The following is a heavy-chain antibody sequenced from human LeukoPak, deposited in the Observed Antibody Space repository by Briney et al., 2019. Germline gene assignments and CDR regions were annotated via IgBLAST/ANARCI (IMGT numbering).Heavy chain of an antibody. J-gene: IGHJ4*02. V-gene: IGHV5-51*01. CDR3: ARQWGALYYYDSSGYYSPLDY. D-gene: IGHD3-22*01. Sequence: RESLKISCKGSGYSFTSYWIGWVRQMPGKGLEWMGIIYPGDSDTRYSPSFQGQVTISADKSISTAYLQWSSLKASDTAMYYCARQWGALYYYDSSGYYSPLDYWGQGTLVTVSS. CDR2: IYPGDSDT. CDR1: GYSFTSYW.